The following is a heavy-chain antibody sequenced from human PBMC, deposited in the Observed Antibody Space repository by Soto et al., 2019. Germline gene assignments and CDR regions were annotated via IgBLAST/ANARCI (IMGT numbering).Heavy chain of an antibody. CDR2: FYYSGST. Sequence: SETLSLTCSVSGASITNGGYYWTWIRQHPGKGLEWIGCFYYSGSTYYNPSLKSRVTISVDTSKNQFSLKLSSVTAADTAVYYCARHESIRDKSYGSNNWFDPWGQGTLVTVSS. V-gene: IGHV4-39*01. CDR1: GASITNGGYY. CDR3: ARHESIRDKSYGSNNWFDP. J-gene: IGHJ5*02. D-gene: IGHD5-18*01.